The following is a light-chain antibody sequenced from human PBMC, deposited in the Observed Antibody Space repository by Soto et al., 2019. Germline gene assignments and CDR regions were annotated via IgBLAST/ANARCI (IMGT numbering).Light chain of an antibody. Sequence: DIPLTQSPSFLSASVGDRVTITCRASQGISSYLAWYQQKPGKAPKLLIYAASTLESGVSSRFSGSSSGTEFTPAISRLQPEDLATYYCQQLNSYPITFGGGTKVEL. CDR2: AAS. V-gene: IGKV1-9*01. CDR1: QGISSY. J-gene: IGKJ4*01. CDR3: QQLNSYPIT.